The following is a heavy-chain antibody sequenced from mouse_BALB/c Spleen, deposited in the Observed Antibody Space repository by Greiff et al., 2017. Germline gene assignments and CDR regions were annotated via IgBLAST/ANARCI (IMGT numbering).Heavy chain of an antibody. D-gene: IGHD2-4*01. Sequence: VQLQQSGAELMKPGASVKISCKATGYTFSSYWIEWVKQRPGHGLEWIGEILPGSGSTNYNEKFKGKATFTADTSSNTAYMQLSSLTSEDSAVYYCARGGMITYWYFDVWGAGTTVTVSS. V-gene: IGHV1-9*01. CDR2: ILPGSGST. J-gene: IGHJ1*01. CDR1: GYTFSSYW. CDR3: ARGGMITYWYFDV.